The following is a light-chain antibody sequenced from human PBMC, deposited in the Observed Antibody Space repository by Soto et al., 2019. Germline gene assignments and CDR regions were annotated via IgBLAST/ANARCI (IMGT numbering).Light chain of an antibody. Sequence: QSALTQPASVSGSPGQSITISCTGTSSDVGTYNLVSWYQHHPGKAPKLMIYEGSKRPSGVSNRFSGSKSGNTASLTISGLQAVDEADYYCCSYAGSSTYVFGTGTKLTVL. CDR3: CSYAGSSTYV. V-gene: IGLV2-23*01. J-gene: IGLJ1*01. CDR1: SSDVGTYNL. CDR2: EGS.